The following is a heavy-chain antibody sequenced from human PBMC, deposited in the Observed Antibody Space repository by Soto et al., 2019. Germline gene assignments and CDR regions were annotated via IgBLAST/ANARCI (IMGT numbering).Heavy chain of an antibody. V-gene: IGHV3-23*01. Sequence: EVQLLESGGGLVQPGGSLRLSCAASGFTFSSYAMSWVRQAPGKGLEWVSAINGSGDSTYYADSVKGRFTISRDNSKNTLYLQMNSLRAEDTAVYYCAKGVLGYCTSTSCHAYWFDPWGQGTLVTVSS. D-gene: IGHD2-2*01. CDR2: INGSGDST. CDR1: GFTFSSYA. CDR3: AKGVLGYCTSTSCHAYWFDP. J-gene: IGHJ5*02.